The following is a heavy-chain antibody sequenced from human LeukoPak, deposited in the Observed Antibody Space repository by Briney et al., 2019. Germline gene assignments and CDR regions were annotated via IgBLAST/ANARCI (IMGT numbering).Heavy chain of an antibody. Sequence: SVKVSCKASGGTFSSYAISWVRQAPGQGLEWMGGIIPIFGTANYAQKFQGRVTITTDESTSTAYMELSRLRSDDTAVYYCARDESGRTKYSSSWYGRFDPWGQGTLVTVSS. CDR3: ARDESGRTKYSSSWYGRFDP. D-gene: IGHD6-13*01. CDR1: GGTFSSYA. V-gene: IGHV1-69*05. J-gene: IGHJ5*02. CDR2: IIPIFGTA.